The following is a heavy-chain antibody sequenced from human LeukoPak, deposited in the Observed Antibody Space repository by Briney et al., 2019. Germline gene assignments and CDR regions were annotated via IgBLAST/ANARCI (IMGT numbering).Heavy chain of an antibody. CDR1: GGSFSGYY. D-gene: IGHD1-14*01. V-gene: IGHV4-34*01. CDR3: ARGQFWSGNYYYYYMDV. Sequence: SETLSLTCAVYGGSFSGYYWSWIRQPPGKGLEWIGEINHSGSTNYNPSLKSRVTISVDTSKNQFSLKLSSLTAADTAVYYCARGQFWSGNYYYYYMDVWGKGTTVTVSS. CDR2: INHSGST. J-gene: IGHJ6*03.